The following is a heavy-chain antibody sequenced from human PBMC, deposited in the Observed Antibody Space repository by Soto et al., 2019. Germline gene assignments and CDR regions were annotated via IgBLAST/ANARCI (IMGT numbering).Heavy chain of an antibody. CDR2: IYYSGST. CDR1: GGSISSSSYY. J-gene: IGHJ4*02. D-gene: IGHD3-16*02. V-gene: IGHV4-39*01. CDR3: AVAWTDTYDCVWGSYRSYYFDY. Sequence: QLQLQESGPGLVKPSETLSLTCTVSGGSISSSSYYWGWIRQPPGKGLEWIGSIYYSGSTYYNPSLKGRVTISVDTSKNQFSLKLSSVTAADTAVYYCAVAWTDTYDCVWGSYRSYYFDYWGQGTLVTVSS.